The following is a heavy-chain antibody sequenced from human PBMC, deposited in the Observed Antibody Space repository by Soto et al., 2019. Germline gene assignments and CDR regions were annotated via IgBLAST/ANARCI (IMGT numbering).Heavy chain of an antibody. Sequence: ASVKVSCKASGYTFTSYGISWVRQAPGQGLEWMGWISAYNGNTNYAQKLQGRVTMTTDTSTSTAYMELRSLRSDDTAVYYCARAIMITFGGVIVPYYFDYWGQGTLVTVSS. V-gene: IGHV1-18*01. J-gene: IGHJ4*02. D-gene: IGHD3-16*02. CDR1: GYTFTSYG. CDR2: ISAYNGNT. CDR3: ARAIMITFGGVIVPYYFDY.